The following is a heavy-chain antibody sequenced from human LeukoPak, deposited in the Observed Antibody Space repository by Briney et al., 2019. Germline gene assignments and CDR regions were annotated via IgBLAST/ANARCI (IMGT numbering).Heavy chain of an antibody. D-gene: IGHD6-25*01. CDR2: IYYSGST. CDR1: GGSISSSNYF. V-gene: IGHV4-39*01. CDR3: ARQLYSSATV. Sequence: TASETQSLTCTVSGGSISSSNYFWGWIRQPPGKGLEWIGNIYYSGSTYYNPSLKSRVTISVDTSKNQFSLQLSSVTVADTAVYYCARQLYSSATVWGQGTTVTVSS. J-gene: IGHJ6*02.